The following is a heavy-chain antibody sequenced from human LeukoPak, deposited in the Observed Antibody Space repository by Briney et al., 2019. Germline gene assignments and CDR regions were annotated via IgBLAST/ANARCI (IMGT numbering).Heavy chain of an antibody. CDR2: INSDGSST. Sequence: GGSLRLSCAASGFTFSSYWMHWVRQAPGKGLVWVSRINSDGSSTSYADSVKGRFTISRDNAKNTLYLQMNSLRAEDTAVYYCVSHCSTTSCYLYWGLGTLVTVSS. J-gene: IGHJ4*02. D-gene: IGHD2-2*01. V-gene: IGHV3-74*01. CDR1: GFTFSSYW. CDR3: VSHCSTTSCYLY.